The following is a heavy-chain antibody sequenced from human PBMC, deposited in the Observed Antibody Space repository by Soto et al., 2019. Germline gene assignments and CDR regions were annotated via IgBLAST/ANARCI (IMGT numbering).Heavy chain of an antibody. CDR2: ISGSGGST. CDR1: GFTFSSYA. D-gene: IGHD4-17*01. V-gene: IGHV3-23*01. CDR3: AKDPSPYYGGKGGFDY. J-gene: IGHJ4*02. Sequence: GVLRLSCAASGFTFSSYAMSWVRQAPGKGLEWVSAISGSGGSTYYADSVKGRFTISRDNSKNTLYLQMNSLRAEDTAVYYCAKDPSPYYGGKGGFDYWGQGTLVTVSS.